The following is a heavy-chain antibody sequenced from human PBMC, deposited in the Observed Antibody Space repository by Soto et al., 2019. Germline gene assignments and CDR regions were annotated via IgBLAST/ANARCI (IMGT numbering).Heavy chain of an antibody. CDR1: VCTSRSYS. CDR3: AKKMTIHSFES. CDR2: ITASGTNT. V-gene: IGHV3-23*01. J-gene: IGHJ4*02. Sequence: WLSXRLSGSPSVCTSRSYSMNWVRQAPGKGLELVSLITASGTNTYYTDSVKGRFTISTDNSKNTLYLQMSNLRAEDKAIYYCAKKMTIHSFESWGQGTLVTVSS. D-gene: IGHD2-21*01.